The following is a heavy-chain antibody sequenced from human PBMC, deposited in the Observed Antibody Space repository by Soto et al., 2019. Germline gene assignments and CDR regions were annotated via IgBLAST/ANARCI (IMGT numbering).Heavy chain of an antibody. CDR2: INPSCGGT. Sequence: ASVKVSCKASGYTFSDYYMHWVRQAPGQGLEWMGRINPSCGGTDYALNFQGWVTMTRDTSISTAYMELRRLKSDDTAVYYCARGGQLSVYYYMDVWGQGTTETISS. V-gene: IGHV1-2*04. D-gene: IGHD6-6*01. CDR3: ARGGQLSVYYYMDV. CDR1: GYTFSDYY. J-gene: IGHJ6*02.